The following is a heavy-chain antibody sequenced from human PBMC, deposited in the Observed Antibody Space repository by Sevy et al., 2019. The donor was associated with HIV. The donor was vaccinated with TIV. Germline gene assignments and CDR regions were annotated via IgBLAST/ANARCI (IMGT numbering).Heavy chain of an antibody. CDR2: IGSAGDT. CDR3: ARGGYGSRSFYPYYYYGMDV. D-gene: IGHD3-10*01. J-gene: IGHJ6*02. Sequence: GGSLRLSCAASGSTFSSYDMHWVRQATGKGLEWVSSIGSAGDTYYPGSVKGRFTISRENAKNSLYLQVKSLRAGDTAVYYCARGGYGSRSFYPYYYYGMDVWGQGTTVTVS. CDR1: GSTFSSYD. V-gene: IGHV3-13*01.